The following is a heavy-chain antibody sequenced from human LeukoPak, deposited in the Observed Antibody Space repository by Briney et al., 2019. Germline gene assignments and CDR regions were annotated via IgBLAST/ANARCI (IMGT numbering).Heavy chain of an antibody. J-gene: IGHJ4*02. CDR2: MIPIFGTA. CDR1: GGTFSSYA. V-gene: IGHV1-69*13. D-gene: IGHD5-18*01. CDR3: ARNVDTAMGEVPYYFDY. Sequence: ASVKVSCKASGGTFSSYAISWVRQAPGQGLEWMGGMIPIFGTANYAQKFQGRVTITADESTSTAYMELSSLRSEDTAVYYCARNVDTAMGEVPYYFDYWGQGTLVTVSS.